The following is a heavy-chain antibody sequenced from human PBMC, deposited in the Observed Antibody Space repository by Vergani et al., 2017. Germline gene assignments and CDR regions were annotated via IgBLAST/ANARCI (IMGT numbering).Heavy chain of an antibody. CDR3: VKDNDYDADGPFDL. Sequence: VEAGGGLVQPGWSLRLSCTASGFTFQAFAFHWVRQVSGRGLEWVSGIDRNYGVKNGNSFEGRFSISRDNAKKAVSLQMNNLRHEDTALYFCVKDNDYDADGPFDLWGRGTLVTVSS. V-gene: IGHV3-9*01. CDR2: IDRNYGVK. CDR1: GFTFQAFA. D-gene: IGHD3-16*01. J-gene: IGHJ2*01.